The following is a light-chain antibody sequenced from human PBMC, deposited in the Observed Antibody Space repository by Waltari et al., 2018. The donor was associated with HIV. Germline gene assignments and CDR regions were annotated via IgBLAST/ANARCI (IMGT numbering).Light chain of an antibody. CDR1: SSDVGGYNY. Sequence: QSALTQPPSASGSPGQSVTISCTGTSSDVGGYNYVSWYQQHPGKAPKLMIYEVSKRPSGVPDRFFGSKSGTSASLAISGLRSEDEAGYYCAAWVDSRSVVFGGGTKLTVL. CDR3: AAWVDSRSVV. V-gene: IGLV2-8*01. J-gene: IGLJ2*01. CDR2: EVS.